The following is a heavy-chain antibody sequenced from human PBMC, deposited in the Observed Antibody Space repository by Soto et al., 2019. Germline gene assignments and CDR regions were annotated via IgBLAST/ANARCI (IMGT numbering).Heavy chain of an antibody. Sequence: PGGSLRLSCAASGFTFSSHAVSWVRQAPGKGLEWVSAISGSGGSTYYADSVKGRFTISRDNSENALYLQMNSLRAEDTAVYYCAKDRNTGGWLSGAYFDYWGQGTLVTVSS. D-gene: IGHD1-26*01. CDR1: GFTFSSHA. CDR3: AKDRNTGGWLSGAYFDY. J-gene: IGHJ4*02. V-gene: IGHV3-23*01. CDR2: ISGSGGST.